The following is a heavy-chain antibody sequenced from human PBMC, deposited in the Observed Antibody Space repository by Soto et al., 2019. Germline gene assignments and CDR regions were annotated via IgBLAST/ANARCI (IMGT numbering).Heavy chain of an antibody. J-gene: IGHJ4*02. CDR2: IYSGGSA. D-gene: IGHD3-10*01. V-gene: IGHV3-66*01. Sequence: EVQLVESGGGLVQPGESLRLSCAGSGFTVSDNYMSWVRQAPGKGLEWVSVIYSGGSAYYADSVKGRYTISRDESKNTVYLQMNSQKAEQAAVSYCAGGLVRVFVDYWGQGTLGPVSS. CDR3: AGGLVRVFVDY. CDR1: GFTVSDNY.